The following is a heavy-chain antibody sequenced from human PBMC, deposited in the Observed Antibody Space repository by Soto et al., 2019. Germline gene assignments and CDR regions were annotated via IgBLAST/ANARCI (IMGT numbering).Heavy chain of an antibody. Sequence: VESGGELVRPGGSLRLSCSASGFTLSNYWMHWLRQVPGKGPVWVARMNGEGTSTNYVDSVKGRFSISRDTAKNTLYLQMNSLTVEATALYYCARVHPSRLGAFEVWGQGTLGTVSS. D-gene: IGHD3-16*01. V-gene: IGHV3-74*01. CDR3: ARVHPSRLGAFEV. J-gene: IGHJ3*01. CDR1: GFTLSNYW. CDR2: MNGEGTST.